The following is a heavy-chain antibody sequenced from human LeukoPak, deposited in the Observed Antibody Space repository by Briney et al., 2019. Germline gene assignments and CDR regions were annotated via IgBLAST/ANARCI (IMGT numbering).Heavy chain of an antibody. V-gene: IGHV3-21*01. Sequence: GGSLRLSCAASGFTFSSYSMNCVRQAPGKGLEWVSSISSSSNYIYYADSVKGRFAISRDNAKNSLYLQMNSLRAEDTAVYYCARLRSGIAAAGRDYWGQGTLVTVSS. CDR3: ARLRSGIAAAGRDY. CDR1: GFTFSSYS. J-gene: IGHJ4*02. CDR2: ISSSSNYI. D-gene: IGHD6-13*01.